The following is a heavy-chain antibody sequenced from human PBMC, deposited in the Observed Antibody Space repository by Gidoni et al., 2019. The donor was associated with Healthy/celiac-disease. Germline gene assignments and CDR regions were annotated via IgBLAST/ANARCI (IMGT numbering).Heavy chain of an antibody. V-gene: IGHV3-15*07. Sequence: SNAWMNWVRQAPGKGLEWVGRIKSKTDGGTTDYAAPVKGRFTISRDDSKNTLYLQMNSLKTEDPAVYYCTTEAEGLLWFGELLSAFDIWGQGTMVTVSS. J-gene: IGHJ3*02. CDR1: SNAW. CDR3: TTEAEGLLWFGELLSAFDI. D-gene: IGHD3-10*01. CDR2: IKSKTDGGTT.